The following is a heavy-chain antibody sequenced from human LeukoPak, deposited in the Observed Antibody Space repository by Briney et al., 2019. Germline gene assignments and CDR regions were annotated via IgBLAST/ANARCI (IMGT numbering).Heavy chain of an antibody. CDR2: FDPEDGET. V-gene: IGHV1-24*01. J-gene: IGHJ4*02. CDR3: ATYSRGMTTVTPYYFDY. CDR1: GYTLTELS. Sequence: ASVKVSCKVSGYTLTELSMHWVRQAPGKGLEWMGGFDPEDGETIYAQKFQGRVTMTEDTSTDTAYMELSSLRSADTAVYYCATYSRGMTTVTPYYFDYWGQGTLVTVSS. D-gene: IGHD4-17*01.